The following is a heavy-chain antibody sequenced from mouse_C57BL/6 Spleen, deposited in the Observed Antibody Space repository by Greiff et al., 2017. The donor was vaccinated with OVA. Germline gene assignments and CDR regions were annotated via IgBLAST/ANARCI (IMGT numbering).Heavy chain of an antibody. CDR1: GYSITSGYY. CDR3: ARSDYGRGYFDY. CDR2: ISYDGSN. J-gene: IGHJ2*01. D-gene: IGHD1-1*01. V-gene: IGHV3-6*01. Sequence: EVKLVESGPGLVKPSQSLSLTCSVTGYSITSGYYWNWIRQFPGNKLEWMGYISYDGSNNYNPSLKNRISITRDTSKNQFFLKLNSVTTEDTATYYCARSDYGRGYFDYWGQGTTLTVSS.